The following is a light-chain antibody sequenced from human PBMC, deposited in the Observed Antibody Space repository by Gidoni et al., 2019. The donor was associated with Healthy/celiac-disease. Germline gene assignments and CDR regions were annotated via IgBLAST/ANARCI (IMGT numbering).Light chain of an antibody. CDR3: QSADSSGTMKV. CDR2: KDS. Sequence: YELTQPPSVSVSPGQTARITCSGDALPKQYAYWYQQKPGQAPVLVIYKDSERPSGIPERFSGSSSGTTVTLTISGVQAEDEADYYCQSADSSGTMKVFGGGTKLTVL. CDR1: ALPKQY. J-gene: IGLJ2*01. V-gene: IGLV3-25*02.